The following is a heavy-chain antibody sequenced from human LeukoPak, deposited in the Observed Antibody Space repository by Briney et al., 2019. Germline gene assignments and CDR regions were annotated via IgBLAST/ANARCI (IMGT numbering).Heavy chain of an antibody. Sequence: PGGSLRLSCAASGFTFSSYSMNWVRQAPGKGLEWVSSISSSSSFIYYADSLKGRFTISRDNAKNSLYLQMNRLRAEDTAVYYCARVSEYMDVWGKETTVTISS. CDR1: GFTFSSYS. J-gene: IGHJ6*03. CDR3: ARVSEYMDV. CDR2: ISSSSSFI. V-gene: IGHV3-21*01.